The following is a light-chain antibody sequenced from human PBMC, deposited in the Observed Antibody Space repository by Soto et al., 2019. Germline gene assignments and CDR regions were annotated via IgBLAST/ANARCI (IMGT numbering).Light chain of an antibody. J-gene: IGKJ3*01. CDR3: QQDNSMPLT. CDR2: GIS. V-gene: IGKV3-15*01. Sequence: EILVRRCLTTLSVSPGERATLSWRARQSVSGNLAWYQQKPGQAPRLLIYGISTRATGIPARFSGSGSGTEFTLTISSLQSEDFAVYYCQQDNSMPLTFGPGTKVD. CDR1: QSVSGN.